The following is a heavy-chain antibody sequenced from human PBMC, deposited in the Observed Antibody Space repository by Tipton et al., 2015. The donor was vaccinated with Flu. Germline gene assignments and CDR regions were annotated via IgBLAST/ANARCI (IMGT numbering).Heavy chain of an antibody. CDR2: VSSDGANT. D-gene: IGHD6-13*01. V-gene: IGHV3-30*07. CDR1: GVSLGSHS. J-gene: IGHJ5*02. CDR3: ARILGSSWKERWFDP. Sequence: SLRLSCVASGVSLGSHSMHWVRRAPGKGLEWVAGVSSDGANTYYADSVKGRFTISRDNSNNMIYLQMTSLRAEDTATYYCARILGSSWKERWFDPWGQGTLVAVSS.